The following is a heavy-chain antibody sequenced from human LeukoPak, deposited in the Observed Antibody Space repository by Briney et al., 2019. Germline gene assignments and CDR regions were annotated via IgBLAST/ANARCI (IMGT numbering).Heavy chain of an antibody. Sequence: ASVKVSCKASGGTFSSYAISWVRQAPGQGLEWMGWISAYNGNTNYAQKLQGRVTMTTDTSTSTAYMELRSLRSDDTAVYYCARREQWLVGDDYWGQGNLVTVSS. J-gene: IGHJ4*02. V-gene: IGHV1-18*01. D-gene: IGHD6-19*01. CDR1: GGTFSSYA. CDR3: ARREQWLVGDDY. CDR2: ISAYNGNT.